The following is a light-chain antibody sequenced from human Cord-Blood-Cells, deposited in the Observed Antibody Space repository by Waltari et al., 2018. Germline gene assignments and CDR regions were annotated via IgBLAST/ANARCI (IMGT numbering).Light chain of an antibody. CDR3: QQSYSTPQALT. V-gene: IGKV1-39*01. CDR1: QSISSY. Sequence: DIQMTQSPSSLSASVGDRVTITCRASQSISSYLNWYQQKPGKAPKLLIYAASSLQSGVPSRFSGSGSWTDFTLTISSLQPEDFATYYCQQSYSTPQALTFGGGTKVEIK. CDR2: AAS. J-gene: IGKJ4*01.